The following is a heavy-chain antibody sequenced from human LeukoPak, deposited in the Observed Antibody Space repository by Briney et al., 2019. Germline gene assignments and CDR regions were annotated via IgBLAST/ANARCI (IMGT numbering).Heavy chain of an antibody. CDR1: GGSFSGYD. V-gene: IGHV4-34*01. Sequence: SKTLCLTCAAYGGSFSGYDWSWIRQPPGKGLEWIGEINRSGSTNYNPSLKSRVTISVDTYKDQFYLQLSSVTAADTAVYYCARGAILGYCSSTSCYTEGLWFDPWGQGTLVPVSS. CDR2: INRSGST. CDR3: ARGAILGYCSSTSCYTEGLWFDP. J-gene: IGHJ5*02. D-gene: IGHD2-2*02.